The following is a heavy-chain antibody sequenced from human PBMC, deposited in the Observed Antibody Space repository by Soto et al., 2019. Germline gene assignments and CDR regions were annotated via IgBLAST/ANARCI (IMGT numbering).Heavy chain of an antibody. D-gene: IGHD4-4*01. CDR1: GYTFTSHY. CDR2: INPSEGST. CDR3: ARDHQVTTTLSPWYSGDY. Sequence: ASVKASCKASGYTFTSHYMHWVQQAPGQGLEWMGIINPSEGSTSYAQNFQGRVTMTRDTSTSTVYMELSSLRSEDTAVYYCARDHQVTTTLSPWYSGDYWRQGTLVTVSS. V-gene: IGHV1-46*01. J-gene: IGHJ4*02.